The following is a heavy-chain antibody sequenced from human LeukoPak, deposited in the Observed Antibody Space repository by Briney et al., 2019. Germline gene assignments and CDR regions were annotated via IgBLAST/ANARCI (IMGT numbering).Heavy chain of an antibody. J-gene: IGHJ4*02. Sequence: GASVKVSCKVSGYTLTELSMHWVRQAPGKGLEWMGGFDPEDGETIYAQKFQGRVTMTEDTSTDTAYMELSSLRSEDTAVYYCATDMEDTAMAPFDYWGQATLVTVSA. V-gene: IGHV1-24*01. CDR3: ATDMEDTAMAPFDY. CDR1: GYTLTELS. D-gene: IGHD5-18*01. CDR2: FDPEDGET.